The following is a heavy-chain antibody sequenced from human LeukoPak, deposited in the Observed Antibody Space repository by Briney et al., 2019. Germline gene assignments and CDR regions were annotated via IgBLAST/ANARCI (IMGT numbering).Heavy chain of an antibody. Sequence: GGSLRLSCAASGFTFSSYAMYWVRQAPGKGLEWVAVISYDGSNEYYADSVKGRFTISRDNSKNTLYLQVNSLRAEDTAVYYCARDRYYGSGSYYGHYYYGMDVWGQGTTVTVSS. D-gene: IGHD3-10*01. CDR1: GFTFSSYA. J-gene: IGHJ6*02. V-gene: IGHV3-30-3*01. CDR3: ARDRYYGSGSYYGHYYYGMDV. CDR2: ISYDGSNE.